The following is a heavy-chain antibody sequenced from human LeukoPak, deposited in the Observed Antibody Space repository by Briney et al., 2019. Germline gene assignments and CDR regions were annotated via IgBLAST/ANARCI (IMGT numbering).Heavy chain of an antibody. CDR2: IYYSGST. D-gene: IGHD6-19*01. V-gene: IGHV4-39*01. CDR3: ASHSLHLAGTRRNAFDI. CDR1: GGSISSSSYY. Sequence: PSETLSLTCTVSGGSISSSSYYWGWIRQPPGKGLEWIGSIYYSGSTYYNPSLKSRVTISVDTSKNQFSLKLGSVTAADTAVYYCASHSLHLAGTRRNAFDIWGQGTMVTVSS. J-gene: IGHJ3*02.